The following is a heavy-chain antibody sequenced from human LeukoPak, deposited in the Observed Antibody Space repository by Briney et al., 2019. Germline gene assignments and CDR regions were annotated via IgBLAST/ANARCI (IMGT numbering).Heavy chain of an antibody. D-gene: IGHD4-11*01. CDR1: GGSISSSSYF. Sequence: SETLSLTCSVSGGSISSSSYFWGWIRQPPGKGLEWIGSIYYSGGTYYNPSLKSRVTISVDTSKNHFFLKLTSVTAADTAVYYCASHSTVKFPYYFDYWGQGTLVTVSS. J-gene: IGHJ4*02. CDR3: ASHSTVKFPYYFDY. CDR2: IYYSGGT. V-gene: IGHV4-39*02.